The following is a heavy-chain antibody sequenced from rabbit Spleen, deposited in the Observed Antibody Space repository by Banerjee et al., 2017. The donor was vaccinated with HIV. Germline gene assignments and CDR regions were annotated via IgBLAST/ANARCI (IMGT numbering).Heavy chain of an antibody. J-gene: IGHJ2*01. V-gene: IGHV1S43*01. CDR2: IDPIFVTT. CDR1: GFTISNNYW. D-gene: IGHD4-1*01. CDR3: ARVRGSDWGDANDP. Sequence: QEQLVESRGGLVTPGGSLKLSCKASGFTISNNYWMNWVRQAPGERLEWIGYIDPIFVTTTYARWVKGRCTISSVNGQNTGDRQMNSLTTADTAIYICARVRGSDWGDANDPWGPGKRVTVS.